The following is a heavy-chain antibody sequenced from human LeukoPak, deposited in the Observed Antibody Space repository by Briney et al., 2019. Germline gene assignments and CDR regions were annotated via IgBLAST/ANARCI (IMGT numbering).Heavy chain of an antibody. CDR2: INHSGST. CDR3: ASRPYYYDSSGYYSRPFFDY. V-gene: IGHV4-34*01. Sequence: SETLSLTCAVYGGSFSGYYWSWIRQPPGKGLEWIGEINHSGSTNYNPSLKSRVTISVDTSKNQFSLKLSSVTAADTAVYYCASRPYYYDSSGYYSRPFFDYWGQGTLVTVSS. CDR1: GGSFSGYY. D-gene: IGHD3-22*01. J-gene: IGHJ4*02.